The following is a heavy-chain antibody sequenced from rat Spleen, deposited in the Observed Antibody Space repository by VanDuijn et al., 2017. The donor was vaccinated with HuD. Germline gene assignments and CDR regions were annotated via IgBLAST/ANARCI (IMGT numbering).Heavy chain of an antibody. J-gene: IGHJ2*01. D-gene: IGHD5-1*01. CDR1: GFTFSNYG. CDR3: ARPWLGEDY. CDR2: ISYDGSST. V-gene: IGHV5-29*01. Sequence: EVQLVESGGGLVQPGRSLKLSCAASGFTFSNYGMAWVRQAPTKGLEWVATISYDGSSTYYRDSVKGRFTISRDNAKSTLYLQMDSLRSEDTANYYCARPWLGEDYWGQGVIVTVSS.